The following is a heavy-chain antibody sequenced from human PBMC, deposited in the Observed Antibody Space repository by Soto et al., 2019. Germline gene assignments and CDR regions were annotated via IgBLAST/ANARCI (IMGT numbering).Heavy chain of an antibody. Sequence: SGPTLVNPTQTLTLTCTFSGFSLSISGVGVGWIRQPPGKALEWLALIYWDDDKKYSPSLKTRLTITKDTSKNEVVLTMTNMDPVDTATYYCISRGDVDTAFPHGGQGTPVTVSS. CDR1: GFSLSISGVG. CDR2: IYWDDDK. CDR3: ISRGDVDTAFPH. V-gene: IGHV2-5*02. J-gene: IGHJ4*02. D-gene: IGHD5-18*01.